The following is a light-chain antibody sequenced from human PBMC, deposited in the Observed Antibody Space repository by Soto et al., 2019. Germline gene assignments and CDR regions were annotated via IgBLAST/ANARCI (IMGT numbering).Light chain of an antibody. Sequence: IVLTQSPGTLSLSPGERAALSCRASQSVSDRYLAWYQQKPGQAPRLLLYGASTRATGIPVRFSGSGFGTEFTLTISSLQSEDFAVYYCQQYKNWPLFGQGT. CDR2: GAS. CDR3: QQYKNWPL. CDR1: QSVSDRY. J-gene: IGKJ5*01. V-gene: IGKV3-15*01.